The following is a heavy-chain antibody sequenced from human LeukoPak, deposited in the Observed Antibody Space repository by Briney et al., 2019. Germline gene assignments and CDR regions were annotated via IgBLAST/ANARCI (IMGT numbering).Heavy chain of an antibody. CDR2: MNNVGSHI. CDR1: GFISSTSA. Sequence: SGGSLRLSCSASGFISSTSAMNWVRQAPGKGLEWVSSMNNVGSHIYYRDSVKGRFTISRDNSKNTLYLQMNSLRAEDTAVFYCVKPSGGWELPLDFQHWGQGTLVTVSS. V-gene: IGHV3-23*05. CDR3: VKPSGGWELPLDFQH. D-gene: IGHD1-26*01. J-gene: IGHJ1*01.